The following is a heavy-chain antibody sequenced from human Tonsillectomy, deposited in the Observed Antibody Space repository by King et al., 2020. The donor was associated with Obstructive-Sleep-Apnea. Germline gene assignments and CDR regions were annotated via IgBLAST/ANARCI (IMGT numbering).Heavy chain of an antibody. Sequence: QLVQSGGEVKKPGESLKISCKGSGYSFSTYWFAWVRQMPGKGLEWMGIIYPGDSDTRYSPSFQGQVTISADKSITTAYLQWNSLKASDTAIYYCARVGGLCSGAHCYGGLDYWGQGTLVTVSS. CDR2: IYPGDSDT. J-gene: IGHJ4*02. V-gene: IGHV5-51*01. D-gene: IGHD2-21*01. CDR3: ARVGGLCSGAHCYGGLDY. CDR1: GYSFSTYW.